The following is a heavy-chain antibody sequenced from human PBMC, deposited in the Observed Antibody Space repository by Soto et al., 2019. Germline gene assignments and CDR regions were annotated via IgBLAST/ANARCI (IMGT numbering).Heavy chain of an antibody. V-gene: IGHV5-51*01. Sequence: PGESLKISCKGSGYNFANYWIGWVRQMPGKGLEWMGMIFPGDSDTKNSPSLQGQITMSVDKSDSSAYPQWRSLKASDTAMYYCAAGYTTGPDAFDIWGQGTMVTV. CDR2: IFPGDSDT. CDR3: AAGYTTGPDAFDI. CDR1: GYNFANYW. D-gene: IGHD6-13*01. J-gene: IGHJ3*02.